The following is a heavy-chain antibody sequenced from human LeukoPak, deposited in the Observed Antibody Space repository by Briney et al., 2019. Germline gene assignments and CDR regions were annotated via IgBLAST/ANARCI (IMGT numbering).Heavy chain of an antibody. V-gene: IGHV3-21*01. CDR2: ISSSSSYI. CDR1: GFTFSSYS. D-gene: IGHD3-22*01. Sequence: GGSLRLSCAASGFTFSSYSMNWVRQAPGKGLEWVSSISSSSSYIYYADSVKGRFTISRDNAKNSLYLQMNSLRAEDTAVYYCARGLTYYYDSSGYYPFDYWGQGTLVTASS. J-gene: IGHJ4*02. CDR3: ARGLTYYYDSSGYYPFDY.